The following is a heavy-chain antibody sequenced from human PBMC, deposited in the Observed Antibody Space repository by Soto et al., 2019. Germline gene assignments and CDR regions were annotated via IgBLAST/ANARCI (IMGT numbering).Heavy chain of an antibody. CDR1: GFTFSTYT. J-gene: IGHJ4*02. CDR3: AREEGVVGISSAFAH. D-gene: IGHD1-26*01. CDR2: INGRSNYV. Sequence: EVQVVESGGGLVKPGGSLRLSCVFSGFTFSTYTMNWVRQAPGKGLEWVSSINGRSNYVYYADSVKGRFTISRDNAKNSLYRQMNRMRAEDTAIYYCAREEGVVGISSAFAHWGLGTLVTVSS. V-gene: IGHV3-21*01.